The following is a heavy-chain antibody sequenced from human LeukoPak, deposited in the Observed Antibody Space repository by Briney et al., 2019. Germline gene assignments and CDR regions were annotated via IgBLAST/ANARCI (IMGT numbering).Heavy chain of an antibody. D-gene: IGHD2-21*01. CDR2: IIPFLGTT. CDR3: TIIPNVILFTHYFEY. V-gene: IGHV1-69*11. Sequence: ASVKVSCKASGGTFSSYAISWVRQAPGQGLEWMGSIIPFLGTTNYAQKFQGRVTITADEPTRTAYMELTYVRSDDTAVYYCTIIPNVILFTHYFEYWGQGTLVTVSS. J-gene: IGHJ4*02. CDR1: GGTFSSYA.